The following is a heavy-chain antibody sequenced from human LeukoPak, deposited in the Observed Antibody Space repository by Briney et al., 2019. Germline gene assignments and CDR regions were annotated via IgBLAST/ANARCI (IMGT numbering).Heavy chain of an antibody. CDR3: ARGIVVVVAASPYNWFDP. CDR2: INPNSGGT. D-gene: IGHD2-15*01. V-gene: IGHV1-2*02. J-gene: IGHJ5*02. Sequence: ASVKVSCKASGYTFTGYYMHWVRQAPGQGLEWMGWINPNSGGTNYAQKFQGRVTMTRDTSISTAYMELSRLRSDDTAVCYCARGIVVVVAASPYNWFDPWGQGTLVTVSS. CDR1: GYTFTGYY.